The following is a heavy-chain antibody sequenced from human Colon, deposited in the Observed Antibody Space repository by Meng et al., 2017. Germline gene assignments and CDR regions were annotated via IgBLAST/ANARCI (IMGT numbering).Heavy chain of an antibody. D-gene: IGHD5-18*01. V-gene: IGHV1-18*01. CDR2: ITAHSGST. Sequence: QVQRGQSAAEVKKPGASVKVSCKASGDPFTNYGISWVRQAPGQGLEWVGWITAHSGSTNYAQKFQGRVTMTTDTSTNTAYMELRSLGSDDTAVYYCARDQKYSFGTYFFDFWGQGTLVTVSS. CDR3: ARDQKYSFGTYFFDF. CDR1: GDPFTNYG. J-gene: IGHJ4*02.